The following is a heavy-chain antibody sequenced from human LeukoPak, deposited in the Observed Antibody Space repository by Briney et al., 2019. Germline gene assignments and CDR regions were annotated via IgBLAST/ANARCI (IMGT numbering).Heavy chain of an antibody. Sequence: ASVKVSCKASGYTFTGYYMHWVRQAPGQGLEWMGWINPNSGGTNYAQKSQGRVTMTRDTSISTAYMELSRLRSDDTAVYYCARGSFYDPPRFDPWGQGTLVTVSS. V-gene: IGHV1-2*02. CDR2: INPNSGGT. D-gene: IGHD5/OR15-5a*01. J-gene: IGHJ5*02. CDR3: ARGSFYDPPRFDP. CDR1: GYTFTGYY.